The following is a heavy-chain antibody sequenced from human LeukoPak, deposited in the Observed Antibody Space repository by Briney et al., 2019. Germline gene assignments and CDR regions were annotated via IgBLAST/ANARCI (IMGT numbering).Heavy chain of an antibody. Sequence: GGSLRLPCAASGFTFSSYAMHWVRQAPGKGLEWVAVISYDGSNKYYADSVKGRFTISRDNAKNRLYMQMNSLRVEDTAVYYCARDMIRGVVNNWGQGALVTVSS. CDR3: ARDMIRGVVNN. CDR1: GFTFSSYA. J-gene: IGHJ4*02. CDR2: ISYDGSNK. V-gene: IGHV3-30*04. D-gene: IGHD3-10*01.